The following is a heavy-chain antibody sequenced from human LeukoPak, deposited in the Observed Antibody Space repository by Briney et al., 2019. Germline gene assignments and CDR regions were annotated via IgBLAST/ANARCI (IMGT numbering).Heavy chain of an antibody. V-gene: IGHV3-23*01. CDR2: ISGGGGNT. D-gene: IGHD1-26*01. J-gene: IGHJ3*02. CDR1: KFAFSSYA. CDR3: GKNRYSGSLSPFDI. Sequence: GGSLRLSCAASKFAFSSYAMSWVRQAQGKGLEWVSAISGGGGNTYYADSVKGRFTISRDNSKNTLYLQMNSLRAEDTAVYYCGKNRYSGSLSPFDIWGQGTMVTVSS.